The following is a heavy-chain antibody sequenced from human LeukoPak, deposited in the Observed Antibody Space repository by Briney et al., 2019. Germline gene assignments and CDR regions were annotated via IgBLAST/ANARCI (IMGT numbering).Heavy chain of an antibody. Sequence: GGSLRLSCAASGFTFSDYRMTWVRQAPGKGLEWVSSISRDSKYIYYADSVRGRFTISRDNAKKSVYLHMSSLRAEDTAVYYCGKEVSAAVAYWGQGTLVAVSS. J-gene: IGHJ1*01. CDR2: ISRDSKYI. D-gene: IGHD6-13*01. V-gene: IGHV3-21*01. CDR1: GFTFSDYR. CDR3: GKEVSAAVAY.